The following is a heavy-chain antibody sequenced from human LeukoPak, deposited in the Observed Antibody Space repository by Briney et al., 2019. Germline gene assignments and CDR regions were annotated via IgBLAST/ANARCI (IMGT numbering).Heavy chain of an antibody. CDR1: GYSISSGYY. V-gene: IGHV4-38-2*02. Sequence: PSETLSLTCTVSGYSISSGYYWGWIRQPPGKGLEWIGSIYHSGSTYYNPSLKSRVTISVDTSKNQFSLKLSSVTAADTAVYYCARGIYDFWSGYHFDYWGQGTLVTVSS. J-gene: IGHJ4*02. D-gene: IGHD3-3*01. CDR2: IYHSGST. CDR3: ARGIYDFWSGYHFDY.